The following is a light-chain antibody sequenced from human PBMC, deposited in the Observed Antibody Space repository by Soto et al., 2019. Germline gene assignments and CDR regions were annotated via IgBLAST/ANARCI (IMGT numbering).Light chain of an antibody. CDR2: DVS. CDR3: SSYTSSSTPVV. CDR1: SSDVGGYNY. V-gene: IGLV2-14*01. Sequence: QSALTQPASVSGSPGQSITISCTGTSSDVGGYNYVSWYQQHPGKAPKLMIYDVSNRPSGVSNRFSGSKSGNTASLTSSGLQAEDESDYYCSSYTSSSTPVVFGGGTSLTVL. J-gene: IGLJ2*01.